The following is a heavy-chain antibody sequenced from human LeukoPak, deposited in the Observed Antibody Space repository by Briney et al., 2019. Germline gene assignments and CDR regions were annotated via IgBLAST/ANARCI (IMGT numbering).Heavy chain of an antibody. J-gene: IGHJ4*02. V-gene: IGHV1-18*01. Sequence: GGSLRLSCAASGYTFTSYGISWVRQAPGQGLEWMGWISAYNGNTNYAQKLQGRVTMTTDTSTSTAYMELRSLRSDDTAVYYCARDPFSGIAVAEYYFDYWGQGTLVTVSS. CDR2: ISAYNGNT. D-gene: IGHD6-19*01. CDR3: ARDPFSGIAVAEYYFDY. CDR1: GYTFTSYG.